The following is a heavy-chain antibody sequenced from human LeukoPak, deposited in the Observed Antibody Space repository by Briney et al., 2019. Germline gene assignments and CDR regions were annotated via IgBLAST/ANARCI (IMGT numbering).Heavy chain of an antibody. Sequence: SVKVSCKASGGTFSNFGISWVRQAPGQGLEWMGGIIPMFDTINYAQKFQGRVTITTDESTSTAYMELSSLRSDDTAVYYCARDVLAARHPAYFDYWGQGTPVTVSS. J-gene: IGHJ4*02. D-gene: IGHD6-6*01. V-gene: IGHV1-69*05. CDR2: IIPMFDTI. CDR1: GGTFSNFG. CDR3: ARDVLAARHPAYFDY.